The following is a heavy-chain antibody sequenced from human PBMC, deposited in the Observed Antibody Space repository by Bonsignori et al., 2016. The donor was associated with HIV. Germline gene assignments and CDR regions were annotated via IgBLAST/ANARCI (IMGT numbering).Heavy chain of an antibody. V-gene: IGHV4-34*01. D-gene: IGHD4-11*01. J-gene: IGHJ4*02. CDR3: AALRVLYSNVYNNDY. CDR1: GGSFSGYY. CDR2: IDHSGGT. Sequence: SETLSLTCAVYGGSFSGYYYTWIRQPPGKGLEWIGEIDHSGGTNYNPSLKNRVTISLDTSRNQFSLKLSSVTAADTAVYYCAALRVLYSNVYNNDYWGQGTLVTVSS.